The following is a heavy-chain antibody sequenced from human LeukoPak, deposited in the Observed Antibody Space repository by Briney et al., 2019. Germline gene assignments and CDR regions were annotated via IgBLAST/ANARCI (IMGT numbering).Heavy chain of an antibody. D-gene: IGHD4-17*01. J-gene: IGHJ6*02. CDR2: ISSSGSST. CDR3: TKKRLNRLGFYYGIDV. Sequence: GGSLRLSCAASGFTFSAYAMTWVRQAPGKGLDCVSVISSSGSSTHYADSVKGRFTISRDNSKNMLYLQMNSLRAEDTAIYYCTKKRLNRLGFYYGIDVWGQGTTVTVSS. CDR1: GFTFSAYA. V-gene: IGHV3-23*01.